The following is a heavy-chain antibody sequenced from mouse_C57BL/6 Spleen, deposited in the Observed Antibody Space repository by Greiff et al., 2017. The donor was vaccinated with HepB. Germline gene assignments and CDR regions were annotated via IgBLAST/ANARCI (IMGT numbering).Heavy chain of an antibody. CDR2: IDPSDSYT. Sequence: VQLQQSGAELVMPGASVKLSCKASGYTFTSYWMHWVKQRPGQGLEWIGEIDPSDSYTNYNQKFKGKSTLTVDKSSSTAYMQLSSLTSEDSAVYYCLIYYYGSSPQAMDYWGQGTSVTVSS. D-gene: IGHD1-1*01. CDR1: GYTFTSYW. CDR3: LIYYYGSSPQAMDY. J-gene: IGHJ4*01. V-gene: IGHV1-69*01.